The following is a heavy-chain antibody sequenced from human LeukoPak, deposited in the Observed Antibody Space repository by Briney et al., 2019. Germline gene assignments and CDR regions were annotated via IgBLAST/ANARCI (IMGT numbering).Heavy chain of an antibody. J-gene: IGHJ4*02. Sequence: GGSLRLSCAASGFIFSNYWMHWVRQAPGKGLEWVSRIESDGSRTSYADSVKGRFTISRDNAKNTLYLQINSLRAEDTAVYYCVLSTTMVTYFDYWGQGTLVTVSS. CDR2: IESDGSRT. D-gene: IGHD5-18*01. V-gene: IGHV3-74*01. CDR1: GFIFSNYW. CDR3: VLSTTMVTYFDY.